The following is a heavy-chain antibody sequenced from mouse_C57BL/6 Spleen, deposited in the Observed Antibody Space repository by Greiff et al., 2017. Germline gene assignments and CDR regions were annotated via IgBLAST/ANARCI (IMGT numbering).Heavy chain of an antibody. J-gene: IGHJ2*01. CDR3: SSSYYGSSFYFDD. CDR2: IDPSDSET. CDR1: GYTFTSYW. V-gene: IGHV1-52*01. D-gene: IGHD1-1*01. Sequence: QVQLQQPGAELVRPGSSVKLSCKASGYTFTSYWMHWVKQRPIQGLEWIGNIDPSDSETHYNQKFKDKATLTVDKSSSTAYMQLSSLTSEDSAVYYCSSSYYGSSFYFDDWGQGTTLTVSS.